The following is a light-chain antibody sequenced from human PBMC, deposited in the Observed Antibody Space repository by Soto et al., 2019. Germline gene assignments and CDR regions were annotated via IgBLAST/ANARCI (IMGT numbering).Light chain of an antibody. J-gene: IGKJ1*01. CDR3: QQYNSYPS. CDR1: QSISYW. Sequence: DIQMTQSPSTLSASVGDRVTFTCRASQSISYWLAWYQQKPGKAPKLLIYDASSLESGVPSRFSGSGSGTEFTLTISRLQPDDFANYYCQQYNSYPSFGQGTKVEIK. V-gene: IGKV1-5*01. CDR2: DAS.